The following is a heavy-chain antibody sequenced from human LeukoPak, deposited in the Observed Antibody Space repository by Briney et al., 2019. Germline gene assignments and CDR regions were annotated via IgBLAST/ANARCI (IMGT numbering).Heavy chain of an antibody. J-gene: IGHJ4*02. Sequence: PGGSLRLSCEGSGFSLSAYNMNWVRQAPGKGLESVSYISSSSATIFYADSVKGRFTISRDNSKNTLYLQMNSLRAEDTAVYYCARGPDYGDYAPWKHWGQGTLVTVSS. CDR2: ISSSSATI. CDR1: GFSLSAYN. V-gene: IGHV3-48*01. CDR3: ARGPDYGDYAPWKH. D-gene: IGHD4-17*01.